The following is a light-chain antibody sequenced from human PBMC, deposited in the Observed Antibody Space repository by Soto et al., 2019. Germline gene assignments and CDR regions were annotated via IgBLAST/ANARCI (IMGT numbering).Light chain of an antibody. CDR3: SSYASSNTQV. Sequence: QSALTQPASVSGSPGQSITVSCSGTSSDVGGYNYVSWYQQHPGKAPKLMIHDVSNRPSGVSNRFSGSKSGNTASLTISGLQAEDEAYYYCSSYASSNTQVFGGGTKVTVL. J-gene: IGLJ2*01. CDR2: DVS. V-gene: IGLV2-14*01. CDR1: SSDVGGYNY.